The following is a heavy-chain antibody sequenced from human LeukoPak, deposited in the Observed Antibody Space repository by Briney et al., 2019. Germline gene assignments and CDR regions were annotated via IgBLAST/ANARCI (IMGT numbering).Heavy chain of an antibody. CDR1: GFTFSSYG. V-gene: IGHV3-33*06. CDR2: IWYDGSNK. CDR3: AKVAILGYYFDY. J-gene: IGHJ4*02. Sequence: GRSLRLSCAASGFTFSSYGMHWVRQAPGKGLEWVAVIWYDGSNKYYADSVKGRFTISRDNSKNTLYLQMNSLRAEDTAVYYCAKVAILGYYFDYWGQGTLVTVSS. D-gene: IGHD7-27*01.